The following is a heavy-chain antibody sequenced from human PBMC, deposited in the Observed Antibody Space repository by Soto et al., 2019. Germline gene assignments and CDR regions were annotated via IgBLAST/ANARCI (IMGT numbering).Heavy chain of an antibody. D-gene: IGHD3-9*01. J-gene: IGHJ5*02. Sequence: QVQLVQSGAEVKKPGSSVRVSCKASGAAFNTITINWVRQAPGQGLEWMGGFVPVFGSATYAQKLQGRVDISAAASTSTCYMELSRLNSEDTALYYCVREDDTTGSYSWFDPWGQGTLVTVSS. V-gene: IGHV1-69*01. CDR2: FVPVFGSA. CDR1: GAAFNTIT. CDR3: VREDDTTGSYSWFDP.